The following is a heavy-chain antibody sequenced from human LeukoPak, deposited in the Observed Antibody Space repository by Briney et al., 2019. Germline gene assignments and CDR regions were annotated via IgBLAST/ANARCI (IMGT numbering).Heavy chain of an antibody. Sequence: SVKVSCKASGGTFSSYAISWVRQAPGQGLEWMGGIIPIFGTANYAQKFQGRVTMTEDTSTDTAYMGLSSLRSEDTAVYYCATIFKWYFDLWGRGTLVTVSS. CDR1: GGTFSSYA. V-gene: IGHV1-69*06. CDR2: IIPIFGTA. CDR3: ATIFKWYFDL. J-gene: IGHJ2*01. D-gene: IGHD5-24*01.